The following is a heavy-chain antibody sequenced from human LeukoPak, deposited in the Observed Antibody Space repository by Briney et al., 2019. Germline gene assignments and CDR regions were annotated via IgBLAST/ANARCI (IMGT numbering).Heavy chain of an antibody. CDR2: ISDDGSSK. V-gene: IGHV3-30-3*01. CDR1: GFTFSRYT. D-gene: IGHD3-3*01. J-gene: IGHJ4*02. Sequence: GGSLRLSCAASGFTFSRYTMHWVRQAPGKGLEWVAFISDDGSSKNYADSVKGRFTISRDSSKSTLYLQMNSLRAEDTAVYYCARVILSGYDYALDYWGQGTLVTVSS. CDR3: ARVILSGYDYALDY.